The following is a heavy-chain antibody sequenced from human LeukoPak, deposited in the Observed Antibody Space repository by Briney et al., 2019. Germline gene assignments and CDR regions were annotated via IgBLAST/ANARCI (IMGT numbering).Heavy chain of an antibody. Sequence: PSETLSLTCSVSGGSINNSSYYGGWVRQPPGKGLEWIGTIYYSGSAYYNPSLKSRFTIFVDLSNNQFSLKLNSVTAADTAVYYCARHLFSGWSGEYDSWGQGTLVTVSS. CDR3: ARHLFSGWSGEYDS. J-gene: IGHJ4*02. D-gene: IGHD6-19*01. CDR2: IYYSGSA. V-gene: IGHV4-39*01. CDR1: GGSINNSSYY.